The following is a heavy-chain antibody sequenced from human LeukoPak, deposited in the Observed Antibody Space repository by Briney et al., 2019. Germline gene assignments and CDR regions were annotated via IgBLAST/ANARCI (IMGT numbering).Heavy chain of an antibody. V-gene: IGHV3-30*04. J-gene: IGHJ4*02. CDR3: ARDELLDIVVVPAAKPFDY. Sequence: PGGSLRLSCGASGFSFMTYSMHWVRQAPGKGLEWVAVISFDGSDTEYADSMKGRFTISRDNAKNSLYLQMNSLRAEDTAVYYCARDELLDIVVVPAAKPFDYWGQGTLVTVSS. CDR1: GFSFMTYS. CDR2: ISFDGSDT. D-gene: IGHD2-2*02.